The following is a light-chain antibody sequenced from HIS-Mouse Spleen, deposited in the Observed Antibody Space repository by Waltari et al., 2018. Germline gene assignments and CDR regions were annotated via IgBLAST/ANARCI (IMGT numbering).Light chain of an antibody. CDR3: QQYDNLQLT. J-gene: IGKJ4*01. CDR1: QDISNY. V-gene: IGKV1-33*01. CDR2: DAS. Sequence: DIQMTQSPSSLSASVGDRVTITCQASQDISNYLNWYQQKPGKAPKLLIYDASNLETGVPSRFSGSGSGTEFTFTISSLQPEDIATYYCQQYDNLQLTFGGGTKVEIK.